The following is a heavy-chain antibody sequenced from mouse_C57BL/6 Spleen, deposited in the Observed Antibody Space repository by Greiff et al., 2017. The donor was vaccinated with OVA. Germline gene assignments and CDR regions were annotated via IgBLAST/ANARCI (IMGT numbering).Heavy chain of an antibody. CDR1: GYTFTDYN. CDR3: ARKGPPGFAY. Sequence: EVQLQQSGPELVKPGASVKIPCKASGYTFTDYNMDWVKQSHGKSLEWIGDINPNNGGTIYNPQFKGTATLTVDKSSSTAYMELRSLTSEDTAVYYCARKGPPGFAYWGQGTLVTVSA. J-gene: IGHJ3*01. CDR2: INPNNGGT. V-gene: IGHV1-18*01.